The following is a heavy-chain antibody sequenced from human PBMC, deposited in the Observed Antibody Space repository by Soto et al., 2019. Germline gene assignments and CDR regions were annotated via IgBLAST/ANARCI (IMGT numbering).Heavy chain of an antibody. CDR1: CGSISNSY. V-gene: IGHV4-59*01. Sequence: SETLSLTCTVSCGSISNSYWSLIRQSPGKGLEWIGYIYYSGNTIYNPSLKSRVTISLDTSKNQFSLKLTSVTAADTAVYYCAREAYSGLVDHWGQGTLVTVSS. CDR2: IYYSGNT. J-gene: IGHJ4*02. CDR3: AREAYSGLVDH. D-gene: IGHD6-19*01.